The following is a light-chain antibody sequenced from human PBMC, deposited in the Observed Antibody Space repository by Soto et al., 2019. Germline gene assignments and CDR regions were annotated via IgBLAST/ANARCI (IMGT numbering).Light chain of an antibody. J-gene: IGKJ2*01. V-gene: IGKV3-20*01. CDR2: GAS. Sequence: EIVLTQSPGTLSLSPGERATLSCRASQSVSSSYLAWYQQKPGQAPRLLIYGASSRATGIPDRFSGSGSGTDCTLTISRLEPEDFAVYYWQQYCSSPYTVGQGTKLEIK. CDR3: QQYCSSPYT. CDR1: QSVSSSY.